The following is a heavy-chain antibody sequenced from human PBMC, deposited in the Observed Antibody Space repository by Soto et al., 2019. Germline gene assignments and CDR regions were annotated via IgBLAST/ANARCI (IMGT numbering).Heavy chain of an antibody. V-gene: IGHV3-30*03. Sequence: LRLSCAASGFTFSSYGMHWVRQAPGKGLEWVAVISCDGSNEYYADSVKGRFTISRDNSKNTLYLEMNSLRAEDTAVYYCARPLIVGATWGAFDIWGQGXMVTVSS. CDR1: GFTFSSYG. CDR2: ISCDGSNE. J-gene: IGHJ3*02. D-gene: IGHD1-26*01. CDR3: ARPLIVGATWGAFDI.